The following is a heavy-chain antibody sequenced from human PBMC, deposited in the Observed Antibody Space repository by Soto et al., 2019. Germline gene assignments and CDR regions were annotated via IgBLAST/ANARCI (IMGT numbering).Heavy chain of an antibody. J-gene: IGHJ3*02. CDR3: ARELGELHRGVLGAFDI. Sequence: GASVKVSCKASGYTFTSYAMHWVRQAPGQRPEWMGWINAGNGNTKYSQKFQGRVTITRDTSASTAYIELSSQRSEDTAVYHCARELGELHRGVLGAFDIWGQGTMVTVSS. D-gene: IGHD1-26*01. CDR1: GYTFTSYA. CDR2: INAGNGNT. V-gene: IGHV1-3*01.